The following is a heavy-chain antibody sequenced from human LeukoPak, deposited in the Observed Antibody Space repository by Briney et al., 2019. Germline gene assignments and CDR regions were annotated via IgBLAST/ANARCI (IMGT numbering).Heavy chain of an antibody. J-gene: IGHJ5*02. Sequence: PSETLSLTCAVYGGSFSGYYWSWIRQPPGKGLEWLGEINHSGSTNYNPSLKSRVTISVDTSKNQFSLKLSSVTAADTAVYYCARGGSDIVVVVAATANWFDPWGQGTLVTVSS. CDR1: GGSFSGYY. CDR2: INHSGST. D-gene: IGHD2-15*01. V-gene: IGHV4-34*01. CDR3: ARGGSDIVVVVAATANWFDP.